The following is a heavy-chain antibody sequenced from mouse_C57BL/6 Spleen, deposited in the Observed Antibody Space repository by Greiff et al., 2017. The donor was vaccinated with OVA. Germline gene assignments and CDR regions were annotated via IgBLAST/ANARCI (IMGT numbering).Heavy chain of an antibody. D-gene: IGHD2-4*01. V-gene: IGHV1-53*01. Sequence: QVQLQQPGTELVKPGASVKLSCKASGYTFTSYWMHWVKQRPGQGLEWIGNINPSNGGTNYNEKFKSKATLTVDKSSSTAYMQLSSLTSEDAAVYYCARSGRGGYDYDYAMDYWGQGTSVTVSS. CDR2: INPSNGGT. CDR3: ARSGRGGYDYDYAMDY. CDR1: GYTFTSYW. J-gene: IGHJ4*01.